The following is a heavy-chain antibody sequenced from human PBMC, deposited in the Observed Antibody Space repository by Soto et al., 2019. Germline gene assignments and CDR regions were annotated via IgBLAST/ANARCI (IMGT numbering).Heavy chain of an antibody. CDR3: ARAALMAAAGGKRRGRAFDI. CDR1: GVSFRGYY. Sequence: ETLSPTCAVYGVSFRGYYWTWLRQPPGKGRVWIVEINDSGSTNYNLSLKMLVTISVDTSKNQFSRKLSCVTAADTAVYYCARAALMAAAGGKRRGRAFDIWGQGTMVTVSS. V-gene: IGHV4-34*01. J-gene: IGHJ3*02. D-gene: IGHD6-13*01. CDR2: INDSGST.